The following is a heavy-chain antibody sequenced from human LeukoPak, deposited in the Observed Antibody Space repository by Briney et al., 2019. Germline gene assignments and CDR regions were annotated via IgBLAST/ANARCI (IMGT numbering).Heavy chain of an antibody. CDR3: ARDRGYFYDSSGPV. V-gene: IGHV3-7*01. J-gene: IGHJ4*02. CDR1: GFTFNSYW. D-gene: IGHD3-22*01. Sequence: GGSLRLSCAASGFTFNSYWMSWVRQAPGKGLECVTNIKQDGSEKYHVHSVKGRFTISRDNPKNSLYLQMNSLRAEDTAVYYCARDRGYFYDSSGPVWGQGTLVTVSS. CDR2: IKQDGSEK.